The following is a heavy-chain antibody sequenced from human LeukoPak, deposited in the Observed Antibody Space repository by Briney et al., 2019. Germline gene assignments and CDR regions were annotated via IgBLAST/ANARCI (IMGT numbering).Heavy chain of an antibody. J-gene: IGHJ4*02. V-gene: IGHV3-7*01. CDR2: INQDGSEK. D-gene: IGHD1-26*01. Sequence: GGSLRLSCAASGFSFRSYWMSWVRQAPGKGLEWVATINQDGSEKYYVDSVKGRFTISRDNAKNSLYLQMNSLRAEDTAVYYCARDKYGGATILYWGQGTLVTVSS. CDR1: GFSFRSYW. CDR3: ARDKYGGATILY.